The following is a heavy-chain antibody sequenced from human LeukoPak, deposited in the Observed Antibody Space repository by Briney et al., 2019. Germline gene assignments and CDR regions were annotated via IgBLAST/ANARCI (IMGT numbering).Heavy chain of an antibody. V-gene: IGHV1-69*06. CDR3: ASEVSPDAFDI. Sequence: ASVKVSCKASGGTFSSYAISWVRQAPGQGLEWMGGIIPIFGTANYAQKFQGRVTITADKSTSTAYMELSSLRSEDTAVYYCASEVSPDAFDIWGQGTMVTVSS. J-gene: IGHJ3*02. CDR2: IIPIFGTA. D-gene: IGHD5/OR15-5a*01. CDR1: GGTFSSYA.